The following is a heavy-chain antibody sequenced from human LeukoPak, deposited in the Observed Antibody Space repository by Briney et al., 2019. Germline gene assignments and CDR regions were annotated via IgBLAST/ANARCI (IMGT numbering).Heavy chain of an antibody. Sequence: PGGSLRLSCAASGFTFSSYAMSWVRQAPGKGLEWVSAISGSGGSTYSAYSVKGRFTISSENSKNTLYLQMNSLRAEDTAVYYCAHGYGQLLLRLVYWGQGTLVTVSS. D-gene: IGHD2-2*01. CDR2: ISGSGGST. CDR1: GFTFSSYA. CDR3: AHGYGQLLLRLVY. V-gene: IGHV3-23*01. J-gene: IGHJ4*02.